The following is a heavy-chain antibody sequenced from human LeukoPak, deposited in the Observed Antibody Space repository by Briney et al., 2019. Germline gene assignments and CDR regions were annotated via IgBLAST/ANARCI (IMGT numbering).Heavy chain of an antibody. CDR3: AKEYGYTYGEFDY. CDR1: GFTFRTSG. V-gene: IGHV3-23*01. D-gene: IGHD5-18*01. CDR2: ISGSGVST. J-gene: IGHJ4*02. Sequence: GGSLRLSWAASGFTFRTSGMSWVRQAPGKGLEWVSAISGSGVSTYYADSVKGRFTISRDNSKNTLYLQMNSLRAEDTAVYYCAKEYGYTYGEFDYWGQGTLVTVSS.